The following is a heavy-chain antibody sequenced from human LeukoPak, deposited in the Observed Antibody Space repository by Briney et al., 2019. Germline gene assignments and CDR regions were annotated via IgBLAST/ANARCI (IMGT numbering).Heavy chain of an antibody. CDR1: GFTVSSNY. J-gene: IGHJ6*02. CDR3: ARFLSYYYGLDV. V-gene: IGHV3-66*01. CDR2: TYSGGTT. Sequence: PGGSLRLSCAASGFTVSSNYMSWVRQAPGKGLEWVSVTYSGGTTNYADSVKGRFTISRDNSKNTLYLQVNSLRAEDTAIYFCARFLSYYYGLDVWGQGTTVTVSS.